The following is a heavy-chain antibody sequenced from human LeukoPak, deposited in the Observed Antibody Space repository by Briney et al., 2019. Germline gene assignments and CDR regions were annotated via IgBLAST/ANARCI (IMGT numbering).Heavy chain of an antibody. Sequence: SETLSLTCTVSGGSISSYYWTWIRQPAGKGLEWIGRIYPSGSTNYNPSLKSRVTMSVDTSKNQFSVKLTSVTAADTAVYYCARGGKATVVTMWGQGILVTVFS. J-gene: IGHJ4*02. CDR2: IYPSGST. CDR3: ARGGKATVVTM. V-gene: IGHV4-4*07. CDR1: GGSISSYY. D-gene: IGHD4-23*01.